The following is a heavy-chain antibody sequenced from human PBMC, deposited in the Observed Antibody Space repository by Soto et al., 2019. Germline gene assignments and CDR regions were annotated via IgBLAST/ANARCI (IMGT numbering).Heavy chain of an antibody. CDR1: GFTFSTYW. J-gene: IGHJ4*02. CDR3: ARLPLVTSRYYFDF. D-gene: IGHD3-9*01. Sequence: EVQLVESGGGLVQPGGSLRLSCVASGFTFSTYWMSWVRQSPEKGLEWVANINQDGSGKYHVGSVKGRFTISRDNAKNSLYLQMDSLRDEGTAVYYCARLPLVTSRYYFDFWGQGTLVTVSS. CDR2: INQDGSGK. V-gene: IGHV3-7*01.